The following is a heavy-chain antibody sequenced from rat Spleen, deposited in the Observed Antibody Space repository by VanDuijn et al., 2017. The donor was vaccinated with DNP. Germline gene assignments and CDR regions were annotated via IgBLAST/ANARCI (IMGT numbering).Heavy chain of an antibody. CDR3: ARQPSGMDY. CDR2: ISYSGST. D-gene: IGHD1-4*01. V-gene: IGHV3-1*01. Sequence: EVQLQESGPGLVKPSQSLSLTCSVTGYSITSNYWGWIRKFPGDKMEWIGHISYSGSTTYNPSLESRISITRDISKNQFFLHLNSVTTADTATYYCARQPSGMDYWGQGVMVIVSS. J-gene: IGHJ2*01. CDR1: GYSITSNY.